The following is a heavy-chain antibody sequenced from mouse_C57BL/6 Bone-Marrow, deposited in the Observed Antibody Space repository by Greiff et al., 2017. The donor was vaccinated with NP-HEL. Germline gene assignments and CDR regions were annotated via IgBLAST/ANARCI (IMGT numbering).Heavy chain of an antibody. CDR1: GYAFTNYL. D-gene: IGHD2-2*01. V-gene: IGHV1-54*01. J-gene: IGHJ3*01. CDR3: ARGYGYDRTWFAY. Sequence: VQRVESGAELVRPGTSVKVSCKASGYAFTNYLIEWVKQRPGQGLEWIGVINPGSGGTNYNEKFKGKATLTADKSSSTAYMQLSSLTSEDSAVYFCARGYGYDRTWFAYWGQGTLVTVSA. CDR2: INPGSGGT.